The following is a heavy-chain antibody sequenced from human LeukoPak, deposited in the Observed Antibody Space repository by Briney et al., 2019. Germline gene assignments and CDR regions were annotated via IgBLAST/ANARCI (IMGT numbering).Heavy chain of an antibody. D-gene: IGHD3-10*01. CDR3: TTDIRYYGSGGYYPY. Sequence: GGSLRLSCAASGFTFSNAWMSWVRQAPGKGLEWVGRIKSKTDGGTTDYAAPVKGRFTISRDDSKNTLYLQMNSLKTEDTAVYYCTTDIRYYGSGGYYPYWGQATLVTVSS. CDR2: IKSKTDGGTT. V-gene: IGHV3-15*01. CDR1: GFTFSNAW. J-gene: IGHJ4*02.